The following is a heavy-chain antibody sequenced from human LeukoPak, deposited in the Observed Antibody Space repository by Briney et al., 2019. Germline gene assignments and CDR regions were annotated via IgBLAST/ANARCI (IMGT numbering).Heavy chain of an antibody. CDR1: GFTVSSNY. Sequence: GGSLRLSCAASGFTVSSNYMNWVRQAPGKGLEWVSDINSGGNAYYADSVKGRFTISRDNSKNMLYLQMNSLRAEDTAVYYCARSQGGTMSLRHFDLWGRGTLVTVSS. CDR3: ARSQGGTMSLRHFDL. CDR2: INSGGNA. J-gene: IGHJ2*01. V-gene: IGHV3-53*01. D-gene: IGHD3-22*01.